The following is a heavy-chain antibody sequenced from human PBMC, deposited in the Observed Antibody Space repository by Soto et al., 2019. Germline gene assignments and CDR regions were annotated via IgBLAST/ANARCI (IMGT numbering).Heavy chain of an antibody. CDR3: ATGVPAAPSYYYYGMDV. CDR1: GFTFDDYA. D-gene: IGHD2-2*01. Sequence: GESLKISCAASGFTFDDYAMHWVRQAPGKGLEWVSLISGDGGSTYYADSVKGRFTISRDNSKNSLYLQMNSLRTEDTALYYCATGVPAAPSYYYYGMDVWGQGTTVTVSS. V-gene: IGHV3-43*02. J-gene: IGHJ6*02. CDR2: ISGDGGST.